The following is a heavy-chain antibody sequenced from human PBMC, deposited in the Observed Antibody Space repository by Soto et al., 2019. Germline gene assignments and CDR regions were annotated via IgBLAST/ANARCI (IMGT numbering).Heavy chain of an antibody. V-gene: IGHV3-9*01. CDR1: GFTFDDYA. Sequence: EVQLVESGGGLVQPGRSLRLSCAASGFTFDDYAMHWVRQAPGKGLEWVSGISWNSGNIGYADSVKGRFTISRDNAKNSLYLQMNSLRSEDTAWYYCAKGDYYDSSGRLNGAFDIWGQGTMVTVSS. CDR2: ISWNSGNI. CDR3: AKGDYYDSSGRLNGAFDI. J-gene: IGHJ3*02. D-gene: IGHD3-22*01.